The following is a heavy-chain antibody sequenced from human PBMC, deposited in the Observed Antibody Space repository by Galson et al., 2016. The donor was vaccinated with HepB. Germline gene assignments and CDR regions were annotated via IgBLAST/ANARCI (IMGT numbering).Heavy chain of an antibody. J-gene: IGHJ4*02. V-gene: IGHV2-5*02. CDR2: VYWDEDR. D-gene: IGHD1-7*01. CDR3: AHRVDLPTGPHPETTGPYFDF. CDR1: GFSLNTSGEG. Sequence: PALVKPTQTLTLTCTFSGFSLNTSGEGVGWIRQPPGKALEWLALVYWDEDRRYRPSLKTRLTITKDTSEKQVVLTMTNMDPADTATYYCAHRVDLPTGPHPETTGPYFDFWGQGIPVTVSS.